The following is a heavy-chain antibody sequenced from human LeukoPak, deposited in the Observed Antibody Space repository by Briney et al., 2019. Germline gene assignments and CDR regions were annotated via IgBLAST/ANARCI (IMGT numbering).Heavy chain of an antibody. CDR1: GYTFTSYA. CDR3: ARVSGNYDFWSGYYMGNWFDP. D-gene: IGHD3-3*01. V-gene: IGHV1-18*01. CDR2: ISAYNGNT. Sequence: ASVKVSCKASGYTFTSYAMNWVRQAPGQGLEWMGWISAYNGNTNYAQKLQGRVTMTTDTSTSTACMELRSLRSDDTAVYYCARVSGNYDFWSGYYMGNWFDPWGQGTLVTVSS. J-gene: IGHJ5*02.